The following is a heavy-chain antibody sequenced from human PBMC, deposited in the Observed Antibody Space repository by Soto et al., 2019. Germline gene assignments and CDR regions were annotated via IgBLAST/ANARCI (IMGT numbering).Heavy chain of an antibody. CDR3: AKDLVVAYRYCSSTSCYTDYYYGMDV. J-gene: IGHJ6*02. Sequence: EVQLLESGGGLVQPGGSLRLSCAASGFTFSSYAMSWVRQAPGKGLEWVSAISGSGGGTYYADSVKGRFTISRDNSKNTLYLQMNSLRAEDTAVYYCAKDLVVAYRYCSSTSCYTDYYYGMDVWGQGTTVTVSS. CDR1: GFTFSSYA. V-gene: IGHV3-23*01. CDR2: ISGSGGGT. D-gene: IGHD2-2*02.